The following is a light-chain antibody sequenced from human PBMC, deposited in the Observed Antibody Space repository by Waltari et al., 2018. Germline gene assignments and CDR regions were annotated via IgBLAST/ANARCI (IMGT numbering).Light chain of an antibody. Sequence: DIQMTQSPSSLSASVGDRVTITCRASQTISRYLNWYQQKPGKAPNLLIYAASSLQSGVPARFSGSGSGRDFTLIITSLRPEDFATYYCQESYGINRTFGQGTKVEIK. CDR3: QESYGINRT. CDR1: QTISRY. CDR2: AAS. J-gene: IGKJ1*01. V-gene: IGKV1-39*01.